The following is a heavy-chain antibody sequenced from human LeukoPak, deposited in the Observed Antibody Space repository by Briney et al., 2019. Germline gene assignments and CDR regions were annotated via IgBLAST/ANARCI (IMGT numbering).Heavy chain of an antibody. D-gene: IGHD2-15*01. J-gene: IGHJ6*04. CDR1: GYSFTSYG. CDR3: AAVVVVAAPYYYGMDV. CDR2: ISAYNGNT. V-gene: IGHV1-18*01. Sequence: GASVKVSCKASGYSFTSYGISWVRQAPGQGLEWMGWISAYNGNTNYAQKVQDRVTMTTDTSTSTAYMELRSLRSDDTAVYYCAAVVVVAAPYYYGMDVWGKGTTVTVSS.